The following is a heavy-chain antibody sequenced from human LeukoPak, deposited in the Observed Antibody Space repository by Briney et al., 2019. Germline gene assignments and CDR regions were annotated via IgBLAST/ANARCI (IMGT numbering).Heavy chain of an antibody. Sequence: ASVKVSCKASGYTFTVYYIYWVRQTPGQGLEWMGWINPNSGGTNYAQKFQGRVTMTRDTFISTAYMELSRLRSDDTAVYYCARDLTGAPPGYWGQGTLVTVSS. V-gene: IGHV1-2*02. CDR3: ARDLTGAPPGY. D-gene: IGHD3-9*01. CDR1: GYTFTVYY. J-gene: IGHJ4*02. CDR2: INPNSGGT.